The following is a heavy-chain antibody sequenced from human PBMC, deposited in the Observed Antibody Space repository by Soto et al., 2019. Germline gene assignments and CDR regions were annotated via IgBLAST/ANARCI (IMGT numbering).Heavy chain of an antibody. D-gene: IGHD2-8*01. J-gene: IGHJ4*02. CDR1: GFTCSDYS. V-gene: IGHV3-30-3*01. CDR3: AREVVTTQWSFYN. CDR2: VSSSGHIT. Sequence: QVQLTESVGGVVQPGGSLRLSSVISGFTCSDYSMQWFRKAPGTGLEWVAVVSSSGHITIYADSVKGRFIISRDNSRNTLYLQMNSLITEDTAVYYSAREVVTTQWSFYNWGQGIQVTVSS.